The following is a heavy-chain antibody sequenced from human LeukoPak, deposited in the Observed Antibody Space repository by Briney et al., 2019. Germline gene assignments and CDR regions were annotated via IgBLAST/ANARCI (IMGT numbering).Heavy chain of an antibody. CDR1: GFTFSSYA. CDR2: IGGSGGST. Sequence: PGGSLRLSCAASGFTFSSYAVSWVRQAPGKGLEWVSAIGGSGGSTYYADSVKGRFTISRDNSKNTLYLQMNSLRAEDTAVYYCAKDGPWGRYETGQFDYWGQGTMVTVSS. J-gene: IGHJ4*02. CDR3: AKDGPWGRYETGQFDY. D-gene: IGHD5-12*01. V-gene: IGHV3-23*01.